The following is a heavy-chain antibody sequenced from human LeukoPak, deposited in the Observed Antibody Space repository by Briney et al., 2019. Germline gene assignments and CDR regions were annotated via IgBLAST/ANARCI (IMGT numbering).Heavy chain of an antibody. CDR1: GFTFSSYG. V-gene: IGHV3-33*01. Sequence: PGRSLRLSCAASGFTFSSYGMHWVRQAPGKGLEWEAVIWYDGSNKYYADSVKGRFTISRDNSKNMLYLQMNSLRAEDTAVYYCARVEGYCSGGSCYSGNAFDIWGQGTMVTVSS. D-gene: IGHD2-15*01. J-gene: IGHJ3*02. CDR3: ARVEGYCSGGSCYSGNAFDI. CDR2: IWYDGSNK.